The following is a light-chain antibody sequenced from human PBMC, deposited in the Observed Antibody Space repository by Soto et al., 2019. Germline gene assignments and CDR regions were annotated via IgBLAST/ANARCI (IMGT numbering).Light chain of an antibody. Sequence: DIQRTQFAFSLTASVSGRVTITCRASRSINNSLNWYQQKPGRAPTHLIYSASTLQTGVPSRFTGSASGTDFTLSISSLQPEDTATYYCQQGYDTPFTFGQGTRLEIK. CDR2: SAS. V-gene: IGKV1-39*01. J-gene: IGKJ5*01. CDR1: RSINNS. CDR3: QQGYDTPFT.